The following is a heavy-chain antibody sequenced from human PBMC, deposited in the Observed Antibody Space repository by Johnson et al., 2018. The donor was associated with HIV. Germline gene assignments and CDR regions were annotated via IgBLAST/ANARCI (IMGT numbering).Heavy chain of an antibody. CDR2: VSSGGTS. CDR1: GFTISGFY. D-gene: IGHD1-26*01. Sequence: MLLVESGGGLVQPGGSLRLSCAASGFTISGFYMSWVRQAPGKVPEWLSVVSSGGTSYYADSVRGRFTVSRYNSKNTLYLHMNSLKPEDTAVYYCAKDLVWNSGSYWDAFDVWGQGTKVTVSS. V-gene: IGHV3-66*02. CDR3: AKDLVWNSGSYWDAFDV. J-gene: IGHJ3*01.